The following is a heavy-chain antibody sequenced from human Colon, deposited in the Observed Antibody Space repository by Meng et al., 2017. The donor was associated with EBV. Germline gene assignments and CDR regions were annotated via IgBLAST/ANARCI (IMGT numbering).Heavy chain of an antibody. CDR1: GASIRSNNW. CDR2: IYHGGNT. Sequence: QVQLKQWGPGLGEPSGTLSLTCAFSGASIRSNNWWSWVRQPPGKGLEWIGEIYHGGNTNYNPSLKSRVTISVDRSNDQFSLSLSSVTAADTAVYYCARGNAYNAPSFDYWGQGTLVTVSS. CDR3: ARGNAYNAPSFDY. V-gene: IGHV4-4*02. J-gene: IGHJ4*02. D-gene: IGHD5-24*01.